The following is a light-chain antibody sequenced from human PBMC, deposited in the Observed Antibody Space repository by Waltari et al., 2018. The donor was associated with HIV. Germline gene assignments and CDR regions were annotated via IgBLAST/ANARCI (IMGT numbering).Light chain of an antibody. V-gene: IGLV3-1*01. J-gene: IGLJ2*01. Sequence: SYDLTKPPTVSVSPGQTASITCSGDKLGDHYASWYQQKADQSPVQVIFQDRQHPSGTPDRFSGSNAGNTATLTISGTHAMDEADYYCQAWDSNTAHVLFGGGTKVTVL. CDR1: KLGDHY. CDR2: QDR. CDR3: QAWDSNTAHVL.